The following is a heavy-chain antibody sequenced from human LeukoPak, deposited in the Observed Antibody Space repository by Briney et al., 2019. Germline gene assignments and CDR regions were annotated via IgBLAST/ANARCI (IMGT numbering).Heavy chain of an antibody. CDR3: ARGNLTYYDYVFTLDY. CDR1: GYTFTSYG. D-gene: IGHD3-16*01. J-gene: IGHJ4*02. V-gene: IGHV1-18*01. CDR2: ISAYNGNT. Sequence: ASVKASCKASGYTFTSYGISGVRQAPGQGLEWMGWISAYNGNTNYAQKLQGRVTMTTGTSTSTAYMELRSLRSDDTAVYYCARGNLTYYDYVFTLDYWGQGTLVTVSS.